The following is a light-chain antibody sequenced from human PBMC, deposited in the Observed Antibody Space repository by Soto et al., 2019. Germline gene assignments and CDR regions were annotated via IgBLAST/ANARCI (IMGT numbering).Light chain of an antibody. CDR3: CSYAGSRFYV. V-gene: IGLV2-23*02. CDR2: EVS. J-gene: IGLJ1*01. Sequence: QSVLTQPASVSGSPGQSITISCTGTSSDVGSYNLVSWYQQHPGKAPKLMIYEVSKRPSGVSNRFSGSKSGNTASLTISGLQAEDEADYYCCSYAGSRFYVFGTGTRSPS. CDR1: SSDVGSYNL.